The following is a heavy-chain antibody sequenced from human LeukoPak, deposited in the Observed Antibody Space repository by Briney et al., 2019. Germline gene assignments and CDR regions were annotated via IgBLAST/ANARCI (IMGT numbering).Heavy chain of an antibody. CDR1: GGSISIAGYY. V-gene: IGHV4-31*03. CDR3: ATYCSSTSCPDNWFDP. D-gene: IGHD2-2*01. CDR2: IYYTGDT. J-gene: IGHJ5*02. Sequence: PSQTLSLTCTVSGGSISIAGYYWSWIRQHSGTGLEWVGYIYYTGDTYCNPSLKSRVTISADTSENQFSLELTSVTAADTAVYYCATYCSSTSCPDNWFDPWGQGTLVTVSS.